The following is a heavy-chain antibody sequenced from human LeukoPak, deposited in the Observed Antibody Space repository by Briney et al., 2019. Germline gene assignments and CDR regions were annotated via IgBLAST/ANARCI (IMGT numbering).Heavy chain of an antibody. D-gene: IGHD2-15*01. CDR3: ARRGIAAEYAFDI. J-gene: IGHJ3*02. Sequence: SQTLSLTCTVSGGSISSGGYSWSWIRQHPGKGLEWIGYIYYSGSTYYNPSLKSRVTISVDTSKNQFSLKLSSVTAADTAVYYCARRGIAAEYAFDIWGQGTMVTVSS. CDR2: IYYSGST. V-gene: IGHV4-31*03. CDR1: GGSISSGGYS.